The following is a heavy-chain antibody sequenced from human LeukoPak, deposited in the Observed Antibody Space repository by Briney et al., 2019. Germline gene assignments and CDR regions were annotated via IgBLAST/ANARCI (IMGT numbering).Heavy chain of an antibody. CDR2: ISYDGSNK. CDR1: GFTFSSYG. V-gene: IGHV3-33*05. CDR3: AELGITMIGGV. Sequence: GGSLRLSCAASGFTFSSYGMHWVRQAPGKGLEWVAVISYDGSNKYYADSVKGRFTISRDNSKNTLFLQMNSLRAEDTAVYYCAELGITMIGGVWGKGTTVTVSS. J-gene: IGHJ6*04. D-gene: IGHD3-10*02.